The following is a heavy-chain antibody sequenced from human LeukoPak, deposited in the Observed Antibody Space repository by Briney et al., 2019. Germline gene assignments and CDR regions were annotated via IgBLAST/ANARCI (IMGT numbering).Heavy chain of an antibody. Sequence: SVKVSCKASGYTFTSYGISWVRQAPGQGLEWMGGIIPIFGTANYAQKFQGRVTITADESTSTAYMELSSLRSEDTAVYYCARGASRYCSSTSCFDYWGQGTLVTVSS. J-gene: IGHJ4*02. CDR1: GYTFTSYG. CDR3: ARGASRYCSSTSCFDY. CDR2: IIPIFGTA. V-gene: IGHV1-69*13. D-gene: IGHD2-2*01.